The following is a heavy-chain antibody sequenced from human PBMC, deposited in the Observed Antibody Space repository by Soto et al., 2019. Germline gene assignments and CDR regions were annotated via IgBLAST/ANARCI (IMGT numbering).Heavy chain of an antibody. CDR1: GFTFSDAC. CDR3: AYYRDRGELRQVDY. D-gene: IGHD3-22*01. Sequence: EVQLLESGGGLIKPGESLRLSCVASGFTFSDACMKWVRHAPGKGLEWVGRIKSKANGGTKDYAAPLKGRVTIFRDHSQNTVYPQMDSLQNEDKAVYDCAYYRDRGELRQVDYWGQGTLVTVSP. CDR2: IKSKANGGTK. V-gene: IGHV3-15*07. J-gene: IGHJ4*02.